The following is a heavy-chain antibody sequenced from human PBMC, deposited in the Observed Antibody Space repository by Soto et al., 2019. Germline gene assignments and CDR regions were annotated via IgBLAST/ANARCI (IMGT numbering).Heavy chain of an antibody. V-gene: IGHV4-4*07. Sequence: SETLSLTCTVSGASISSYYWSWIRQPAGKGLEWIGRIYTNMNTNYNPSLKSRVTMSVDTSKNQFSLRLSSMTAADTAVYYCVRGWGGYGGHDIWDYFAYWGQGILVTVSA. CDR3: VRGWGGYGGHDIWDYFAY. D-gene: IGHD5-12*01. CDR1: GASISSYY. CDR2: IYTNMNT. J-gene: IGHJ4*02.